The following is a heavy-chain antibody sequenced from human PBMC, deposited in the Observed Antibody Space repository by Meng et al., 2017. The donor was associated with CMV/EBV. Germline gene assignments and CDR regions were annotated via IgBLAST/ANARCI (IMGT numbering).Heavy chain of an antibody. CDR3: ARDRPTRKSNPNIVVVPGGVDY. CDR1: GFTFSTYA. V-gene: IGHV3-23*01. D-gene: IGHD2-2*01. CDR2: ISGSGTST. Sequence: LSLTCAASGFTFSTYAMSWVRQAPGKGLEWVSAISGSGTSTYYADSVKGRFTISRDNSKNSLYLQMNSLRAEDTAVYYCARDRPTRKSNPNIVVVPGGVDYWGQGTLVTVSS. J-gene: IGHJ4*02.